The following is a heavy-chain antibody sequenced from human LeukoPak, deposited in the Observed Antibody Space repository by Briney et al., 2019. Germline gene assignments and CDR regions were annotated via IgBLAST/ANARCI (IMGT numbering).Heavy chain of an antibody. V-gene: IGHV3-33*01. Sequence: GGSLRLSCAASGFTFSSYVMHWVRQAPGKGLQWVAVIWYDGSNKYYADSVKGRFTISRDNSENTLFLQMNSLKAEDTAVYYCARDHCTSTSCYLQHWGQGTPVTVSS. D-gene: IGHD2-2*01. CDR2: IWYDGSNK. CDR3: ARDHCTSTSCYLQH. J-gene: IGHJ1*01. CDR1: GFTFSSYV.